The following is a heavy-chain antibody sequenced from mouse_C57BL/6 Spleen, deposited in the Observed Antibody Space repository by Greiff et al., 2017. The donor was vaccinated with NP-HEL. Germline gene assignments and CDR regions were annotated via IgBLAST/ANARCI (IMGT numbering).Heavy chain of an antibody. J-gene: IGHJ2*01. CDR2: IWSDGST. CDR3: ARHHYGNFYYFDY. D-gene: IGHD2-1*01. CDR1: GFSLTSYG. Sequence: VKVVESGPGLVAPSQSLSITCTVSGFSLTSYGVHWVRQPPGKGLEWLVVIWSDGSTTYNSALKSRLSISKDNSKSQVFLKMNSLQTDDTAMYYCARHHYGNFYYFDYWGQGTTLTVSS. V-gene: IGHV2-6-1*01.